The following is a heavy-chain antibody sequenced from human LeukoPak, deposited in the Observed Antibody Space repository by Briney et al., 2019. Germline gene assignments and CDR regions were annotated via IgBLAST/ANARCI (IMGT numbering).Heavy chain of an antibody. D-gene: IGHD6-13*01. V-gene: IGHV3-7*01. Sequence: GGSLRLSCAPSGFTFSSYWMSWVRQAPGKGLEWVANIKQDGSEKYYVDSVKGRFTISRDNAKNSLYLQMNSLRAEDTAVYYCARTESGYSSSWYLRHYYYYYMDVWGKGTTVTVSS. CDR1: GFTFSSYW. J-gene: IGHJ6*03. CDR3: ARTESGYSSSWYLRHYYYYYMDV. CDR2: IKQDGSEK.